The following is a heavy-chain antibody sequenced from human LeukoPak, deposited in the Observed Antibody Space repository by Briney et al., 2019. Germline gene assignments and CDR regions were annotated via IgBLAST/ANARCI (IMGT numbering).Heavy chain of an antibody. J-gene: IGHJ6*03. CDR3: ARWVESTNYYYMDV. V-gene: IGHV4-61*02. Sequence: SETLSLTCSVSGGSISSGSYYWSWIRQPAGKGLEWFGRIYWSGSTNYNPALKSRVTISVDTSKNQLSLKLSSVTAADTAVYYCARWVESTNYYYMDVWGKGTTVTVSS. CDR2: IYWSGST. CDR1: GGSISSGSYY. D-gene: IGHD5-24*01.